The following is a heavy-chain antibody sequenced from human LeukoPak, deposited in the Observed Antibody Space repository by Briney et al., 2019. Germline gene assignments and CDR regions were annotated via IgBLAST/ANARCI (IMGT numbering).Heavy chain of an antibody. V-gene: IGHV3-53*01. CDR1: GFTFSSYS. CDR2: IYSGGST. CDR3: ARGEPSSGCLDY. D-gene: IGHD6-19*01. J-gene: IGHJ4*02. Sequence: SGGSLRLSCAASGFTFSSYSMNWVRQAPGKGLEWVSVIYSGGSTYYADSAKGRFTISRDNSKNTLYLQMNSLRAEDTAVYYCARGEPSSGCLDYWGQGTLVTVSS.